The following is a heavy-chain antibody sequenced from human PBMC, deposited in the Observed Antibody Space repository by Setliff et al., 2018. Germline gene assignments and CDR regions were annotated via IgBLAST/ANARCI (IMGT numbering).Heavy chain of an antibody. D-gene: IGHD6-13*01. CDR1: GGTFSSYA. CDR3: ARVQQLGTFDY. V-gene: IGHV1-69*13. J-gene: IGHJ4*02. Sequence: GASVKVSCKASGGTFSSYAISWVRQAPGQGFEWMGGIIPIFGTANYAQKFQGRVTITADESTSTAYMELSSLRSEDTAVYYCARVQQLGTFDYWGQGTLVTVSS. CDR2: IIPIFGTA.